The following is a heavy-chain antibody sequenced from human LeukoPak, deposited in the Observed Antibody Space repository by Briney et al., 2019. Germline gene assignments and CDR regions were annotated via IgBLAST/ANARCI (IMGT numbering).Heavy chain of an antibody. CDR3: ARGLVRFLAAGKRWFDP. V-gene: IGHV4-34*01. Sequence: SETLSLTCAVYGGSSSGYYWSWIRQPPGKGLEWIGEINHSGSTNYNPSLKSRVTISVDTSKNQFSLKLSSVTAAGTAVYYCARGLVRFLAAGKRWFDPWGQGTLVTVSS. CDR1: GGSSSGYY. D-gene: IGHD6-13*01. J-gene: IGHJ5*02. CDR2: INHSGST.